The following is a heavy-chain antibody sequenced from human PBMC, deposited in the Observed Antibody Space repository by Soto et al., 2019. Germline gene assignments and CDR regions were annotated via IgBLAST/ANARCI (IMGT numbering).Heavy chain of an antibody. CDR1: GFTFSAHS. Sequence: PGGSLRLSCAASGFTFSAHSMNWVRQAPGKGLEWVSSISTTSDYIYYADSVKGRFTISRENAKNSLLLQMNSLRAEDTAVYYCVRDAVAATGSMGSWGQGTLVTVSS. V-gene: IGHV3-21*01. CDR3: VRDAVAATGSMGS. CDR2: ISTTSDYI. J-gene: IGHJ5*02. D-gene: IGHD7-27*01.